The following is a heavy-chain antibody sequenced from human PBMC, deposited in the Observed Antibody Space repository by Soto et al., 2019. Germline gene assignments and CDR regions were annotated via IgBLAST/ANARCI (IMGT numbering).Heavy chain of an antibody. J-gene: IGHJ6*02. V-gene: IGHV6-1*01. CDR1: GYRVSSNIAV. Sequence: TLSLTCAISGYRVSSNIAVLNRLRQSPSRGLEWLGRTYYKSKWSNDYALSVKSRITINPDTSKNQFSLHLYSVTPEDTAVYYCTGITWFRGMDGWVQGTPVTVSS. D-gene: IGHD3-10*01. CDR2: TYYKSKWSN. CDR3: TGITWFRGMDG.